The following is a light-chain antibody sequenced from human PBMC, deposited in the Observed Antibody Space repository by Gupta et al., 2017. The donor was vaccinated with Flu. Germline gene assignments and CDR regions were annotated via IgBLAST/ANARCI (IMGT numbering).Light chain of an antibody. CDR1: QSVSSSY. CDR2: GAS. J-gene: IGKJ3*01. Sequence: IVLTQSPGTLSLSPGERASLSCRASQSVSSSYLDWYQQKPGLAPRLLISGASSRAPGIPDRFSWGGALTDFTLTLSIRENEDFAVYYCQQYASSFTFGHGTKVDIK. V-gene: IGKV3-20*01. CDR3: QQYASSFT.